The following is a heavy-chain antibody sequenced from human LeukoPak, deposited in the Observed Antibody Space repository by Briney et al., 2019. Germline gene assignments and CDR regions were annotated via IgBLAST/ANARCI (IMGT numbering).Heavy chain of an antibody. J-gene: IGHJ6*02. CDR1: GGSISSSSYS. Sequence: SETLSLTCTVSGGSISSSSYSWSWIRQPPGKGLEWIGEINHSGSTNYNPSLKSRVTISVDTSKNQFSLKLSSVTAADTAVYYCARLLVSAPDVWGQGTTVTVSS. CDR3: ARLLVSAPDV. V-gene: IGHV4-39*07. CDR2: INHSGST. D-gene: IGHD6-13*01.